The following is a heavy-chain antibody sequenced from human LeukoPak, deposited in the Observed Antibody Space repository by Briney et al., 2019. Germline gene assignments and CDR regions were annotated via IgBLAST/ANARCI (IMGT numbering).Heavy chain of an antibody. CDR1: GYTFTSYY. D-gene: IGHD2/OR15-2a*01. Sequence: ASVKVSCKASGYTFTSYYVHWVRQAPGQGLEWMGIINPSGGGTSYAQKFQGRVTMTRDTSTSTVYMELSSLRSEDTAVYYCARAAFRNYYFDYWGQGTLVTVSS. J-gene: IGHJ4*02. CDR2: INPSGGGT. V-gene: IGHV1-46*01. CDR3: ARAAFRNYYFDY.